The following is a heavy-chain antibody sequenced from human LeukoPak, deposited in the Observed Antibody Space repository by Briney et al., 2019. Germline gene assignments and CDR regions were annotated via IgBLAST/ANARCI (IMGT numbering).Heavy chain of an antibody. CDR2: IKQDGSEK. V-gene: IGHV3-7*01. CDR1: GFTLSSYW. Sequence: PGGSLRLSCAASGFTLSSYWMSWVRPAPGKGLEWVANIKQDGSEKYYVDSVKGRVTISRDNAKNSLCLQMNSLRAEDTAVYYCARDPYSSGWLSYYYYGMDVWGQGTTVTVSS. J-gene: IGHJ6*02. CDR3: ARDPYSSGWLSYYYYGMDV. D-gene: IGHD6-19*01.